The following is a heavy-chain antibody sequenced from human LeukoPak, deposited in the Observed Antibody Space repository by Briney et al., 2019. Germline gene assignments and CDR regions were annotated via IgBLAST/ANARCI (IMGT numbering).Heavy chain of an antibody. CDR3: ATFASGWLN. Sequence: GGSLRLSCAASGFTFRSYSMNWVRQAPGKGLEWVSAIDPSSTYIYYADSVKGRFTISRDNAKNSLYLQMNSLRAEDTAVYYCATFASGWLNWGQGTLVTVSS. J-gene: IGHJ4*02. CDR2: IDPSSTYI. V-gene: IGHV3-21*01. CDR1: GFTFRSYS. D-gene: IGHD6-19*01.